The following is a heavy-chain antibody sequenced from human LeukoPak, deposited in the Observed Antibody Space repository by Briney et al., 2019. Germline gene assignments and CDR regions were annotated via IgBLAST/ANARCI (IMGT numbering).Heavy chain of an antibody. CDR1: GGSISSYY. CDR2: IYYSGST. V-gene: IGHV4-59*01. J-gene: IGHJ4*02. D-gene: IGHD4-17*01. Sequence: PSETLSLTCTVSGGSISSYYWSWIRQPPGKGLEWIGYIYYSGSTNYNPSLKSRVTISVDTSKNQFSLKLSSVTAADTAVYYCARHDYGDYFSDYWGQGTLVTVSS. CDR3: ARHDYGDYFSDY.